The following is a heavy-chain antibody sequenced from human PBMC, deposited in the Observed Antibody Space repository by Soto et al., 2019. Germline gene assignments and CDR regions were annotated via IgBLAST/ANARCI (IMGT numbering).Heavy chain of an antibody. Sequence: GGSQRLSYAASGFTFDDYTVHWVRQAPGKGLEWVSLISWDGGSTYYADSVRGRSTISRDNSKNSLYLQMNSLRTEDTALYYCEKSGGSYPSGRYYYYGMDVWGQGTTVTVSS. CDR3: EKSGGSYPSGRYYYYGMDV. CDR2: ISWDGGST. J-gene: IGHJ6*02. V-gene: IGHV3-43*01. CDR1: GFTFDDYT. D-gene: IGHD1-26*01.